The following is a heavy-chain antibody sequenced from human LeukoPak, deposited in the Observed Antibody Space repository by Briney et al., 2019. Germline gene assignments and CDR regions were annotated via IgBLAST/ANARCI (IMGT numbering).Heavy chain of an antibody. CDR1: GYTFTSYG. D-gene: IGHD3-22*01. Sequence: WAAVKVSCKASGYTFTSYGTSWVRQAPGQGLEWMGWMSAYNGNTNYAQKLQGRVTMTTDTSTSTAYMALRSLRSDDTAVYYCAREPDRHYYDSSGKSMDVWGQGTTVTVSS. J-gene: IGHJ6*02. CDR2: MSAYNGNT. V-gene: IGHV1-18*01. CDR3: AREPDRHYYDSSGKSMDV.